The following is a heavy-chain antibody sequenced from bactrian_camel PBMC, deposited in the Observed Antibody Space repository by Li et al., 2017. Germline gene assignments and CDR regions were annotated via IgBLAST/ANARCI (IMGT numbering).Heavy chain of an antibody. CDR2: IDRDGGIA. V-gene: IGHV3S60*01. CDR1: EETYNYYC. CDR3: AGSSGAYCRKNDGYKY. D-gene: IGHD6*01. Sequence: HVQLVESGGGSVQAGGSLRLSCAASEETYNYYCMAWFRQAPGKEREGVSCIDRDGGIALYSDSMKGRFTISRDNAKNTLYLQIDSLKPEDTAMYYCAGSSGAYCRKNDGYKYWGQGTQVTVS. J-gene: IGHJ4*01.